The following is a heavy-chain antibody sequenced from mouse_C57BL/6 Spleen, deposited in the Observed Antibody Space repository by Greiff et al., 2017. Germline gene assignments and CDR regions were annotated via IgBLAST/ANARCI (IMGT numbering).Heavy chain of an antibody. D-gene: IGHD2-4*01. Sequence: QVQLQQPGAELVMPGASVKLSCKASGYTFTSYWMHWVKQRPGQGLEWIGEIDPSDSYTNYNQKFKGKSTLTVDKSSSTAYMQLISLTSEDSAVYYCARGGGLRRGWYFDVWGTGTTVTVSS. V-gene: IGHV1-69*01. CDR2: IDPSDSYT. J-gene: IGHJ1*03. CDR3: ARGGGLRRGWYFDV. CDR1: GYTFTSYW.